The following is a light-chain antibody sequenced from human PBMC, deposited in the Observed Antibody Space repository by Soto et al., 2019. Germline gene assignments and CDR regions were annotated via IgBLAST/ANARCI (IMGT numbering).Light chain of an antibody. CDR3: QQYNSYSPS. CDR2: EES. V-gene: IGKV1-9*01. CDR1: QAVPNN. J-gene: IGKJ4*01. Sequence: DIHLTQSPSFLSASVGDRFTITCRPSQAVPNNMAWYQQKPGKPPKLLIYEESTLHSGVPSRFSGRKSGTQFTLTISSLQPDDFATYYCQQYNSYSPSFGGGTTGDIK.